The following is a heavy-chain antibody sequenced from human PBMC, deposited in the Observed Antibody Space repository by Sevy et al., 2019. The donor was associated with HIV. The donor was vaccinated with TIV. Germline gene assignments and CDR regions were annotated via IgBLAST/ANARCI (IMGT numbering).Heavy chain of an antibody. V-gene: IGHV1-2*06. J-gene: IGHJ4*02. Sequence: ASVKVSCKASGYTFTGYYMHWVRQAPGQGLESMGRINPNSGGTNYAQKFQGRVTMTRDTSISTAYMELSRLRSDDTAVYYCARAIIIMAHIGSFPFDYWGQGTLVTVSS. CDR1: GYTFTGYY. CDR2: INPNSGGT. D-gene: IGHD3-10*01. CDR3: ARAIIIMAHIGSFPFDY.